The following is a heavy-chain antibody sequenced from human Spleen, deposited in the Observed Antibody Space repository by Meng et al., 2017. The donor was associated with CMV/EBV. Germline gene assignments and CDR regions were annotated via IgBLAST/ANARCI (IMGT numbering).Heavy chain of an antibody. CDR1: GGSLSSSSYY. CDR3: ARVSTTRAYDY. J-gene: IGHJ4*02. Sequence: QLQESGPGLGKPSEPRSLTCTVSGGSLSSSSYYWGWIRHPPGKWLEWIGSIYYSGSTYYNPSLKSRVTISVDTSKNQFSLKLSSVTAADTAVYYCARVSTTRAYDYWGQGTLVTVSS. CDR2: IYYSGST. V-gene: IGHV4-39*07. D-gene: IGHD2-15*01.